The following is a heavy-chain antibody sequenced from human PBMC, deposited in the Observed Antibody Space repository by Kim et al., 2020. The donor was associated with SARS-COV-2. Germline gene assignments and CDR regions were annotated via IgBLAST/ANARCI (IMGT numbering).Heavy chain of an antibody. CDR2: ISAHDGYT. CDR1: GYTFNSFG. Sequence: ASVKVSCKASGYTFNSFGLTWVRQAPGQGLEWMGWISAHDGYTNYAQNLQGRVTMTTDSSTSTAYMELTSLRSDDTAVYYCARREGNLRHYGIDVWGQGT. CDR3: ARREGNLRHYGIDV. V-gene: IGHV1-18*01. J-gene: IGHJ6*02.